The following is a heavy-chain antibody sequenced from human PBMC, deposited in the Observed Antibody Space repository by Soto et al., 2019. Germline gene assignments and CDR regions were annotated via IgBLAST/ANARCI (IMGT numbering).Heavy chain of an antibody. Sequence: QGLEWVSSISGSGGRTYYADSVKGRFTISRDNSKNTLYLQMNSLRAEDTAVFFFQTEIGIRGTVPVSAFLLNRSSDL. V-gene: IGHV3-23*01. J-gene: IGHJ2*01. D-gene: IGHD1-1*01. CDR3: QTEIGIRGTVPVSAFLLNRSSDL. CDR2: ISGSGGRT.